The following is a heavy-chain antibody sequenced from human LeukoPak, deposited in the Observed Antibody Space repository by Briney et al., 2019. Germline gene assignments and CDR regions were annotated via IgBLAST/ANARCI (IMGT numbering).Heavy chain of an antibody. CDR2: IYYSGST. CDR3: ARGSDGYNWGYFDY. V-gene: IGHV4-31*03. CDR1: GGSISSGGYY. J-gene: IGHJ4*02. Sequence: SETLSLTCTVSGGSISSGGYYWSRIRQHPGKGLEWIGYIYYSGSTYYNPSLKSRVTISVDTSKNQFSLKLSSVTAADTAVYYCARGSDGYNWGYFDYWGQGTLVTVSS. D-gene: IGHD5-24*01.